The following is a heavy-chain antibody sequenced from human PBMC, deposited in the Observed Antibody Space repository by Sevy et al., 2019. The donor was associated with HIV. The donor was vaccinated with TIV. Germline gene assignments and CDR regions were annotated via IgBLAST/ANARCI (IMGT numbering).Heavy chain of an antibody. CDR1: GGSISGYY. V-gene: IGHV4-34*01. Sequence: SETLSLTCAVYGGSISGYYWSWIRQPPGKGLEWIGEINHSGSTHYNPSLKSRVTISVDTSKNQFSLKLSSVTAADTAVYYCARFSKQRGYCSSTSCYREGYYYYGMDVWGQGTTVTVSS. CDR2: INHSGST. D-gene: IGHD2-2*02. J-gene: IGHJ6*02. CDR3: ARFSKQRGYCSSTSCYREGYYYYGMDV.